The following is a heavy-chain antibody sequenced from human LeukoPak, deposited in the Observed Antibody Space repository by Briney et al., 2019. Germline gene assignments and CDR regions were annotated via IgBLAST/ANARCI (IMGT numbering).Heavy chain of an antibody. Sequence: SETLSLTCTVSGGSINKYYWSWIRQPPGKGLEWIGYIYYSGSTNYNFSLKSRVTISVGTSKSQFSLKLSSVTAADTAVYYCARLGVPYTTSSWWFDPWGQGTLVTVSS. V-gene: IGHV4-59*08. D-gene: IGHD6-6*01. CDR1: GGSINKYY. CDR3: ARLGVPYTTSSWWFDP. CDR2: IYYSGST. J-gene: IGHJ5*02.